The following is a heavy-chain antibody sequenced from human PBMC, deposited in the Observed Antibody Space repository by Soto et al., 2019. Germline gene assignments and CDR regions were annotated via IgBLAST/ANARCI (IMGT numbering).Heavy chain of an antibody. CDR2: IKPDGSER. D-gene: IGHD6-19*01. V-gene: IGHV3-7*04. Sequence: EVQLVESGGGWVQPGGSLRLSCVASEFTFGSYWMTWVRQAPGKGLERVANIKPDGSERHYLDCVKGRFTTSRDNGKNSVYLQMNSLRAEDTAIYFCASDRGWNLFDHWGQGTLVIVSS. CDR3: ASDRGWNLFDH. J-gene: IGHJ4*01. CDR1: EFTFGSYW.